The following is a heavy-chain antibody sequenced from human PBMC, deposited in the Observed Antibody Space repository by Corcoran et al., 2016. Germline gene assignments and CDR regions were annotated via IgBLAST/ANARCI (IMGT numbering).Heavy chain of an antibody. V-gene: IGHV4-39*07. CDR2: IYYSGST. D-gene: IGHD6-13*01. J-gene: IGHJ4*02. CDR1: GGSISISSYY. CDR3: AREIAAGGPTGNFDY. Sequence: QLQLQESGPGLVKPSETLSLTCTVSGGSISISSYYWSWIRQPPGKGLEWIGSIYYSGSTYYSPSLMSRVTISVDTSKNRFALRRNSVTAADTAVYDGAREIAAGGPTGNFDYWGQGTLVTVSS.